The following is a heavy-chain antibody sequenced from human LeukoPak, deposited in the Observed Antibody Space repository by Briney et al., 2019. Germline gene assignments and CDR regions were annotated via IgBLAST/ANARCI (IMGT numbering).Heavy chain of an antibody. CDR1: GYTFTDYY. J-gene: IGHJ5*02. D-gene: IGHD3-16*01. CDR2: INPNSGGI. CDR3: ARADRLHGGPYLIGP. V-gene: IGHV1-2*02. Sequence: GASVKVCCKTSGYTFTDYYLHWVRQAPGQGLEWMGWINPNSGGISSAQKFQGRVTMTRDTSITTVYMEVSWLTSDDTAIYYCARADRLHGGPYLIGPWGQGTLVTVSS.